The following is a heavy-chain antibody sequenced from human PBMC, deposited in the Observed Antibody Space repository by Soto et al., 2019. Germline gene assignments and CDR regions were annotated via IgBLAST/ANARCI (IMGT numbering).Heavy chain of an antibody. CDR1: GGSISSSSYY. D-gene: IGHD5-12*01. J-gene: IGHJ6*02. CDR3: ARIVATIQGYYYYYGMDV. CDR2: IYYSGST. V-gene: IGHV4-39*01. Sequence: PSETLSLTCTVSGGSISSSSYYWGWIRQPPGKGLEWIGSIYYSGSTYYNPSLKSRVTISVDTSKNQFSLKLSSVTAADTAVYYYARIVATIQGYYYYYGMDVWGQGTTVTVSS.